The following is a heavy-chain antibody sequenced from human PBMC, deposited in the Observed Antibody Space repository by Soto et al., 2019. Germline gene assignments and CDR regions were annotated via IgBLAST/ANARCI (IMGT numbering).Heavy chain of an antibody. CDR2: IYHSGST. V-gene: IGHV4-38-2*01. CDR1: GYSISSGYY. CDR3: ARAPVNWFDP. D-gene: IGHD4-17*01. J-gene: IGHJ5*02. Sequence: SETLSLTCAVSGYSISSGYYWGWIRQPPGKGLEWIGSIYHSGSTYYNPSLKGRVTISVDTSKNQFSLKLSSVTAADTAVYYCARAPVNWFDPWGQGTLVTVSS.